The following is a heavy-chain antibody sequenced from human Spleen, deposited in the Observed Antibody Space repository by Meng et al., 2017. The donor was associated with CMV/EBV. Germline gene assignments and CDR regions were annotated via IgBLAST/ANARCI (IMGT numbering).Heavy chain of an antibody. D-gene: IGHD3-10*01. Sequence: GESLKISCAASGFTFSSYWMHWVRQAPGKGLVWVSRINSDGSSTSYADSVKGRFTISRDNAKNTLYLQMNSLRAEDTAVYYCARGRGAVRGPYFDYWGQGTLVTVSS. CDR3: ARGRGAVRGPYFDY. CDR1: GFTFSSYW. CDR2: INSDGSST. V-gene: IGHV3-74*01. J-gene: IGHJ4*02.